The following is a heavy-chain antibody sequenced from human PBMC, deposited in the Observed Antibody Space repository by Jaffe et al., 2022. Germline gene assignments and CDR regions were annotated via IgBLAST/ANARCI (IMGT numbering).Heavy chain of an antibody. J-gene: IGHJ6*03. CDR1: GGSISSGSYY. CDR2: IYTSGST. V-gene: IGHV4-61*02. Sequence: QVQLQESGPGLVKPSQTLSLTCTVSGGSISSGSYYWSWIRQPAGKGLEWIGRIYTSGSTNYNPSLKSRVTISVDTSKNQFSLKLSSVTAADTAVYYCARDLTYGDPHDYYYYMDVWGKGTTVTVSS. CDR3: ARDLTYGDPHDYYYYMDV. D-gene: IGHD4-17*01.